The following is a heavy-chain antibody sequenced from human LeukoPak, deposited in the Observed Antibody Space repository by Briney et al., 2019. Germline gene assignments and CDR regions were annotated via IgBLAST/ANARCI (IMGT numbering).Heavy chain of an antibody. CDR2: MYYSGST. CDR3: ARGDYVWGSYRRHFDY. CDR1: GGSISSSSYY. Sequence: SETLSLTCTVSGGSISSSSYYWGWIRQPPGKGLEWIGSMYYSGSTYYNPSLKSRVTISVDKSKNQFSLKLSSVTAADTAVYYCARGDYVWGSYRRHFDYWGQGTLVTVSS. V-gene: IGHV4-39*07. D-gene: IGHD3-16*02. J-gene: IGHJ4*02.